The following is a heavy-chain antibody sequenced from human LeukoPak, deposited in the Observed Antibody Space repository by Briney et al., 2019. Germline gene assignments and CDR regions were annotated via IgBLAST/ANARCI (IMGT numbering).Heavy chain of an antibody. CDR3: ARRQDFWSGYRPLDY. J-gene: IGHJ4*02. CDR2: ISSSGSTI. V-gene: IGHV3-11*01. Sequence: GGSLRLSCAASGFTFSNYYMSWIRQAPGKGLEWVSYISSSGSTIYYADSVKGRFTISRDNAKNSLYLQMNSLRAEDTAVYYCARRQDFWSGYRPLDYWGQGTLVTVSS. D-gene: IGHD3-3*01. CDR1: GFTFSNYY.